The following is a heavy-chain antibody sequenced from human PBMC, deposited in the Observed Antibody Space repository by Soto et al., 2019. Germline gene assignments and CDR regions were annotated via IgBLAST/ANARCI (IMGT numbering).Heavy chain of an antibody. V-gene: IGHV4-34*01. CDR2: INHSGST. D-gene: IGHD6-19*01. J-gene: IGHJ4*02. Sequence: QVQLQQWGAGLLKPSETLSLTCAVYGGSFSGYYWSWIRQPPGKGLEWIGEINHSGSTNYNPSLKSRVTQSVDTSQNQFSLKLSSVTAADTAVYYCARGMAVAGHSFDSWGQGTLVTVSS. CDR1: GGSFSGYY. CDR3: ARGMAVAGHSFDS.